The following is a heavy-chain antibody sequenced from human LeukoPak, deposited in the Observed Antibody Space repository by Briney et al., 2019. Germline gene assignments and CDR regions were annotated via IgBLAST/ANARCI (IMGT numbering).Heavy chain of an antibody. D-gene: IGHD6-13*01. CDR3: ARALIAAASGAFDI. J-gene: IGHJ3*02. CDR2: IYYSGST. V-gene: IGHV4-59*01. CDR1: GGSISSYY. Sequence: SETLSLTCTVSGGSISSYYWSWIRQPPGKGLEWIGYIYYSGSTNYNPSLKSRVTISVDTSKNQFSLKLSSVTAADTAVYYCARALIAAASGAFDIWGQGTMVTVSS.